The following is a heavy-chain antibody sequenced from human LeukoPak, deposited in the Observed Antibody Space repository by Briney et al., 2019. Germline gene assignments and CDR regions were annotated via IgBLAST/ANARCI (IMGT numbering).Heavy chain of an antibody. CDR2: IYTSGST. CDR1: GGSISSYY. D-gene: IGHD2-15*01. V-gene: IGHV4-4*07. Sequence: SETLSLTCTVSGGSISSYYWNWIRQPAGKGLEWIGRIYTSGSTNYNPSLKSRVTKSVDTSKTQFSLKLSSVTAADTAVYYCARGARYCSGGSCYSAYYYMDVWGKGTTVTISS. J-gene: IGHJ6*03. CDR3: ARGARYCSGGSCYSAYYYMDV.